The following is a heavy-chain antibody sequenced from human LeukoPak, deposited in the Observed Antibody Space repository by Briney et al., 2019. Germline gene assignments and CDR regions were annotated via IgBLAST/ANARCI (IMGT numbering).Heavy chain of an antibody. CDR2: ISSSGSNI. CDR1: GYTFSSYI. CDR3: ARENTAMVAY. V-gene: IGHV3-48*04. D-gene: IGHD5-18*01. J-gene: IGHJ4*02. Sequence: GGSLRLSCAASGYTFSSYIMNWVRQAPGKGLEWVSYISSSGSNIFYADTVKGRFTISRDNAKNSLYLQMNSLRAEDTAVYYCARENTAMVAYWGQGTLVTVSS.